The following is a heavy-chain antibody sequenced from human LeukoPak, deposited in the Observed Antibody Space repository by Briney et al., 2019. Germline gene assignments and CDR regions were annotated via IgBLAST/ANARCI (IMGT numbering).Heavy chain of an antibody. V-gene: IGHV3-23*01. CDR1: GFTFSSYA. J-gene: IGHJ4*02. CDR3: ANEPIAAAGTNTFDY. CDR2: ISGSGGST. D-gene: IGHD6-13*01. Sequence: PGGSLRLSCAASGFTFSSYAMSWVRQAPGEGVEWVSAISGSGGSTYYADSVKGRFTISRDNSKNTLYLQMNSLRAEDTAVYYCANEPIAAAGTNTFDYWGQGTLVTVSS.